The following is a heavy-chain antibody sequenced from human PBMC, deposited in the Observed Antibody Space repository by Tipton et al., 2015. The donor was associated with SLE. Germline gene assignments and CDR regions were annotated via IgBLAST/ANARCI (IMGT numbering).Heavy chain of an antibody. CDR1: GGSISSYY. D-gene: IGHD6-6*01. CDR3: ARGGYSSSLYYFDY. J-gene: IGHJ4*02. CDR2: IYYSGST. Sequence: SGGSISSYYWSWIRQPPGKGLEWIGYIYYSGSTNYNPSLKSRVTISVDTSKNQFSLKLSSVTAADTAVYYCARGGYSSSLYYFDYWGQGTLVTVSS. V-gene: IGHV4-59*01.